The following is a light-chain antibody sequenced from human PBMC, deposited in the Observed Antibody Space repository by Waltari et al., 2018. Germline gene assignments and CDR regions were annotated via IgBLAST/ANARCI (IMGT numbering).Light chain of an antibody. CDR3: QQYNSYSWT. V-gene: IGKV4-1*01. J-gene: IGKJ1*01. Sequence: DIVMTQSPDSLAVSLGERATINCKSSQSLLYSSNNKNSLTWYQQKPGQPPKLLLYWAATRGSGVPDRFSGSGSGTDFTLTISSLQPDDFATYYCQQYNSYSWTFGQGTKVEIK. CDR2: WAA. CDR1: QSLLYSSNNKNS.